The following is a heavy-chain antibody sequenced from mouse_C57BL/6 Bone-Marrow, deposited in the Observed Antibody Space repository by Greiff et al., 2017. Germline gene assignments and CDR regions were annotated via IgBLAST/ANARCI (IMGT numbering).Heavy chain of an antibody. CDR3: ARPYYSNYWYFDV. D-gene: IGHD2-5*01. V-gene: IGHV1-55*01. CDR2: IYPGSGST. CDR1: GYTFTSYW. Sequence: QVQLQQPGAELVKPGASVKMSCKASGYTFTSYWITWVKQRPGQGLEWIGDIYPGSGSTNYNETFKSKATLTVDTSSSTAYMQLSSLTSADSAVYYCARPYYSNYWYFDVWGTGTTVTVSS. J-gene: IGHJ1*03.